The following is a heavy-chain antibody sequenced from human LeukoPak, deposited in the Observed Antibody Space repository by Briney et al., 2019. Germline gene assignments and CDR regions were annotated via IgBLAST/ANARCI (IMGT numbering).Heavy chain of an antibody. D-gene: IGHD2-15*01. V-gene: IGHV3-30*04. Sequence: TGGSLRLSCAASGFTFSNFAMHWVRQAPGKGLEWVSVISYDGSYKYYADSVKGRFTISRDNSKNTLYLQMNSLRPEDTAVYYCARDLHCSGGSCYSGLHYWGQGTLVTGSS. CDR3: ARDLHCSGGSCYSGLHY. CDR1: GFTFSNFA. CDR2: ISYDGSYK. J-gene: IGHJ4*02.